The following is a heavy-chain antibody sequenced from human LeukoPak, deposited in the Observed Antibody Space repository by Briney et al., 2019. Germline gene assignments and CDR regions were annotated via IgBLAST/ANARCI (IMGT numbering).Heavy chain of an antibody. D-gene: IGHD3-10*01. CDR2: INHSGST. J-gene: IGHJ5*02. CDR3: ARGLLLWFGEFSLQGNWFDP. Sequence: PSETLSLTCAVYGGSFSGYYWSWIRQPPGKGLEWIGEINHSGSTNYNPSLKSRVTISVDTSKNQFSLKLSSVTAADTAVYYCARGLLLWFGEFSLQGNWFDPWGQGTLVTVSS. V-gene: IGHV4-34*01. CDR1: GGSFSGYY.